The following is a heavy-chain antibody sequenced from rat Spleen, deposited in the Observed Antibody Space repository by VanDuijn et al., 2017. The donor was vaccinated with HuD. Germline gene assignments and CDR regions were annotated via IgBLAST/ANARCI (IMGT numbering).Heavy chain of an antibody. V-gene: IGHV5-25*01. CDR1: GFTFSDYY. CDR3: ARHDLTMMGLITRGDYFDY. Sequence: EVQLVESGGGLVQPGRSMKVSCAASGFTFSDYYMAWVRQAPTQGLEWVASLLTGGTTTYYRDSVKGRFTISRDNAKSTLYLQMDSLRSEDTATYYCARHDLTMMGLITRGDYFDYWGQGVMVTVSS. CDR2: LLTGGTTT. J-gene: IGHJ2*01. D-gene: IGHD1-12*02.